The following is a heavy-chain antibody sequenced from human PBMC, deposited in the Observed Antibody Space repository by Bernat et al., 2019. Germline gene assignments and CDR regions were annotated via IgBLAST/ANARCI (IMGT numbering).Heavy chain of an antibody. CDR1: GFTFSSYA. D-gene: IGHD2-15*01. Sequence: EVQLLESGGGLVQPGGSLRLSCAASGFTFSSYAMSWVRQAPGKGLEWVSAISGSGGSTYYADSVKGRFTISRDNSKNTLYLQMNSLRAEDTAVYYCAKDEGGSDADYYYYGMDVWGQGTTVTVSS. V-gene: IGHV3-23*01. J-gene: IGHJ6*02. CDR2: ISGSGGST. CDR3: AKDEGGSDADYYYYGMDV.